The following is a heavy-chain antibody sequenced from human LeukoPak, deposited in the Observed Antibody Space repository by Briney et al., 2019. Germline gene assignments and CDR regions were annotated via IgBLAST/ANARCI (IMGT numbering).Heavy chain of an antibody. CDR1: GGSIGSYY. CDR2: IYTSGST. J-gene: IGHJ3*02. D-gene: IGHD3-9*01. CDR3: ARVKVPTYYDILTGYLEAFDI. Sequence: SETLSLTCTVSGGSIGSYYWSWIRQPAGKGLDWIGRIYTSGSTNYNPSLKSRVTISVDKSQNQFSLKLSSVTAADTAVYYCARVKVPTYYDILTGYLEAFDIWGQGTMVTVSS. V-gene: IGHV4-4*07.